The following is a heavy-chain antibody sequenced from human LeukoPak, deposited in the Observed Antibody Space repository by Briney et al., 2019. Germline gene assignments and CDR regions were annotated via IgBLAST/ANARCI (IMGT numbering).Heavy chain of an antibody. V-gene: IGHV1-18*01. CDR2: ISAYNGNT. CDR3: ARDRLAVAGSLLLHYYYYYMDV. CDR1: GYTFTSYG. Sequence: ASVKVSCKASGYTFTSYGISWVRQAPGQGLEWMGWISAYNGNTNYAQKLQGRVTMTTDTSTSTAYMELRSLRSDDTAVYYCARDRLAVAGSLLLHYYYYYMDVWGKGTTVTVSS. D-gene: IGHD2-15*01. J-gene: IGHJ6*03.